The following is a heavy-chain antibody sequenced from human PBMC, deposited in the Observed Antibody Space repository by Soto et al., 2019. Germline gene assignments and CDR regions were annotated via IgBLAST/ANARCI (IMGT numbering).Heavy chain of an antibody. D-gene: IGHD4-4*01. Sequence: EVHLLESGGDLVQPGGSLRLVCAASGFTFSNSGMRWVRQAPGQGLEWVSSIGPSGNTYYSDAVKGRFTLSRDISKHTLFLQMDSLRAEDTATYSCAKLLHNSYYNVIDVWGPGTTVTGSS. V-gene: IGHV3-23*01. J-gene: IGHJ6*02. CDR2: IGPSGNT. CDR1: GFTFSNSG. CDR3: AKLLHNSYYNVIDV.